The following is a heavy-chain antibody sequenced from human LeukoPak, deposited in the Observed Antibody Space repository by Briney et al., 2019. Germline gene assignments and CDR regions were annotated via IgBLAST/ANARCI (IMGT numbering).Heavy chain of an antibody. CDR1: GFTFGSHA. Sequence: GGSLRLSCAASGFTFGSHAMHWVRQAPGKGPEWVTFISHDGRIQSYTDSVRGRFTISRDDSKNTLSLQMSSLRAEDTAVYYCARDLSGCYTYDYWGQGTLVTVSS. CDR2: ISHDGRIQ. V-gene: IGHV3-30*04. J-gene: IGHJ4*02. D-gene: IGHD3-3*01. CDR3: ARDLSGCYTYDY.